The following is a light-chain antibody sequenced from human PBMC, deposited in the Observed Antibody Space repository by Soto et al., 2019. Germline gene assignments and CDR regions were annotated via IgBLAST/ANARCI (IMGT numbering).Light chain of an antibody. J-gene: IGLJ3*02. CDR3: SSYTSSSTLEWV. V-gene: IGLV2-14*01. CDR1: SSDVGGYNY. CDR2: DVS. Sequence: QSALTQPASVSGYPGQSITISCTGTSSDVGGYNYVSWYQQHPGKAPKLMIYDVSNRPSGVANRFSGSKSGNTASLTISGLQAEDEADYYCSSYTSSSTLEWVFGGGTNLTVL.